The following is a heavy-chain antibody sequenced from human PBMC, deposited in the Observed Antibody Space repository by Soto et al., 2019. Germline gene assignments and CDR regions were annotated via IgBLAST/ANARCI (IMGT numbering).Heavy chain of an antibody. Sequence: PGGSLRLSCSGSGFNFGDYAMTWIRQAPGKGLEWVGFITSKRYGGTPQYAASVKGRFTISRDDSKSVAYLQMNDLKIGDTAVYYCSRLHPENRGPDAFDIWGQGTMVTVS. D-gene: IGHD3-10*01. CDR1: GFNFGDYA. CDR3: SRLHPENRGPDAFDI. CDR2: ITSKRYGGTP. V-gene: IGHV3-49*03. J-gene: IGHJ3*02.